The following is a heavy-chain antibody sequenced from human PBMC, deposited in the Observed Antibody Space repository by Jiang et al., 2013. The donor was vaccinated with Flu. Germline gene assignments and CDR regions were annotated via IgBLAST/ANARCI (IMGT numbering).Heavy chain of an antibody. D-gene: IGHD2-21*01. CDR3: AKDLTVFCGGDCSLFDY. Sequence: HWVRQASRQGGWSGGSYYLLMEMLKIIADSVKGRFTISRDDSKNTLFLQMNSLRADDTALYYCAKDLTVFCGGDCSLFDYWGQGSLVTVSS. CDR2: YLLMEML. V-gene: IGHV3-30*18. J-gene: IGHJ4*02.